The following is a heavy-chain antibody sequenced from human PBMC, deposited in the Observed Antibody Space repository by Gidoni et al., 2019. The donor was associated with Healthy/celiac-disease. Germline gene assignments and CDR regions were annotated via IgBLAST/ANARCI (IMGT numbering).Heavy chain of an antibody. J-gene: IGHJ4*02. CDR3: ARVAGYSYGHFDY. Sequence: QVQLQQWGAGLLQPSETLSLTCPVYGGSFSGYYWSWIRQPPGKGLEWIGEINHSGSTNYNPSLKRRVTISVDTSKNQFSLKLSSGTAADTAVYYCARVAGYSYGHFDYWGQGTLVTVSS. V-gene: IGHV4-34*01. CDR2: INHSGST. D-gene: IGHD5-18*01. CDR1: GGSFSGYY.